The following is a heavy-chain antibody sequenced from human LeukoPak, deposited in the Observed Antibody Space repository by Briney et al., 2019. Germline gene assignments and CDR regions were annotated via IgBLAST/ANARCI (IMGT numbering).Heavy chain of an antibody. CDR2: IYYSGST. D-gene: IGHD6-6*01. Sequence: KPSETLSLTCTVSGGSVSSYYWSWIRQSPGKGLEWIGYIYYSGSTNYNPSLKSRVTISVDTSKNQFSLKLSSVTAADTAVYYCARDYSSSHRNWFDPWGQGTLVTVSS. CDR3: ARDYSSSHRNWFDP. V-gene: IGHV4-59*02. CDR1: GGSVSSYY. J-gene: IGHJ5*02.